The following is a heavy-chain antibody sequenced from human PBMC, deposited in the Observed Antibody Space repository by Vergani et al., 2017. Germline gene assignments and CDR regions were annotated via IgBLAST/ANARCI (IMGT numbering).Heavy chain of an antibody. D-gene: IGHD3-22*01. V-gene: IGHV4-30-4*08. J-gene: IGHJ5*01. Sequence: QVQLQESGPGLVKPSQTLSLTCTVSGGSISSGDYYWSWIRQPPGKGLEWIGYIYYSGSTYYNPSLKSRVTIAVDTSKNQFSLKLSSVTAADTAVYYCAREGYYYDSSGYEPVDGYVSWGQGTLVSVSS. CDR2: IYYSGST. CDR3: AREGYYYDSSGYEPVDGYVS. CDR1: GGSISSGDYY.